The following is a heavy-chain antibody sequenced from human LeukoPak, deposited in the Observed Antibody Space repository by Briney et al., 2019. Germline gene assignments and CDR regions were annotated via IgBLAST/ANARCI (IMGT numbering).Heavy chain of an antibody. CDR1: GGSISSYY. CDR2: IYTSGST. CDR3: ARTGARDCYASSCYWFDP. Sequence: SETLSLTCTVSGGSISSYYWSWIRQPAGKGLEWIGRIYTSGSTNYNPSLKSRVTMSVDTSKNQFSLKLNSVTAADTAVYYCARTGARDCYASSCYWFDPWGQGSLVTVSS. J-gene: IGHJ5*02. D-gene: IGHD3-16*01. V-gene: IGHV4-4*07.